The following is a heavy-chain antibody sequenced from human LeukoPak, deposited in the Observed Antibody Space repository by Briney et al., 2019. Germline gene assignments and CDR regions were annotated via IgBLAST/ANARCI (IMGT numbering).Heavy chain of an antibody. Sequence: TGGSLRLSCAASGFTFSSYAMHWVRQAPGKGLEWVAVISYDGSNEYYADSVKGRFTISRDNSKNTLYLQMNSLRAEDTAVYYCAGLIQYDFDYWGQGTLVTVSS. J-gene: IGHJ4*02. V-gene: IGHV3-30*04. CDR1: GFTFSSYA. CDR2: ISYDGSNE. D-gene: IGHD4-11*01. CDR3: AGLIQYDFDY.